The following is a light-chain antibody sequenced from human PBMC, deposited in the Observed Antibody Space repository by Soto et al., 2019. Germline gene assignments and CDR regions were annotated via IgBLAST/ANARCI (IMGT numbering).Light chain of an antibody. V-gene: IGKV3-15*01. CDR2: GAS. J-gene: IGKJ4*01. Sequence: EIVLTQSPGTLSLSPGERATLSCRASQSVSSSYLVWHQQKPGQAPRLLIYGASTRATGIPARFSGSGSGTEFTLTISSLQSEDFAVYYCQQNNNWPLTFGGGTKVDIK. CDR1: QSVSSSY. CDR3: QQNNNWPLT.